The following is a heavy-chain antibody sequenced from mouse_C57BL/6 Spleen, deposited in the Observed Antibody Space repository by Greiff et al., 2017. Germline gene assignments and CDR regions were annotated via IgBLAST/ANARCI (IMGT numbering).Heavy chain of an antibody. CDR3: ARLGQLRPYYFDY. CDR1: GFTFSDYG. J-gene: IGHJ2*01. Sequence: EVMLVESGGGLVKPGGSLKLSCAASGFTFSDYGMHWVRQAPEKGLEWVAYISSGSSTIYYADTVKGRVTISRDNAKNTLFLQMTSLRSEDTAMYYCARLGQLRPYYFDYWGQGTTLTVSS. D-gene: IGHD3-2*02. CDR2: ISSGSSTI. V-gene: IGHV5-17*01.